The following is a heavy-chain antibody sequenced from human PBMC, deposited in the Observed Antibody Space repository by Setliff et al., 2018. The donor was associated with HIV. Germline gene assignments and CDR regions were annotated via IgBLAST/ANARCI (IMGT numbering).Heavy chain of an antibody. Sequence: ASVKVSCKVSGYTFSAYYLHWVRRAPGQGLEWMGWINPNSGATKYAQNFQGRVTVTRDTSISTAYMDLSSLTSDDTAVYYCALASIVSTARWNHWGRGTLVTVSS. J-gene: IGHJ5*02. CDR3: ALASIVSTARWNH. D-gene: IGHD1-26*01. V-gene: IGHV1-2*02. CDR1: GYTFSAYY. CDR2: INPNSGAT.